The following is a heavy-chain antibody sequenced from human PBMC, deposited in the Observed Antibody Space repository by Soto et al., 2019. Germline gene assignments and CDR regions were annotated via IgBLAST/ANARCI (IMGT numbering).Heavy chain of an antibody. D-gene: IGHD1-26*01. V-gene: IGHV3-30*18. CDR1: GFTFSSYG. CDR2: ISYDGSNK. CDR3: AKDPGIVGVYYYYGMDV. J-gene: IGHJ6*02. Sequence: PGGSLRLSCAASGFTFSSYGMHWVRQAPGKGLEWVAVISYDGSNKYYADSVKGRFTISRDNSKNTLYLQMNSLRAEDTAVYYCAKDPGIVGVYYYYGMDVWGQGTTVTVSS.